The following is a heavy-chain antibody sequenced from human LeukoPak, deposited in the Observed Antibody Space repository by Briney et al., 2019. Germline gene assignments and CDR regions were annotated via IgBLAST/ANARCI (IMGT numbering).Heavy chain of an antibody. J-gene: IGHJ3*02. CDR2: IGTVGDT. D-gene: IGHD6-19*01. V-gene: IGHV3-13*01. CDR3: AGIAVAGSDAFDI. CDR1: GFTFRSYD. Sequence: GGSLRLSCEASGFTFRSYDFHWVRQATGKGLEWVSAIGTVGDTYYAGSVKGRFTISREDGKNSLYLQMNSLRAEDTAVYYCAGIAVAGSDAFDIWGQGTMVTVSS.